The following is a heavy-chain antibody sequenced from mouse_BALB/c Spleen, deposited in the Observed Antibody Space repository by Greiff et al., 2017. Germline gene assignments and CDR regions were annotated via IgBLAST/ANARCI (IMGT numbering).Heavy chain of an antibody. V-gene: IGHV1-7*01. Sequence: QVQLQQSGAELAKPGASVKMSCKASGYTFTSYWMHWVKQRPGQGLEWIGYINPSTGYTEYNQKFKDKATLTADKSSSTAYMQLSSLTSEDSAVYYCASSYYYGDWFAYWGQGTLVTVS. CDR1: GYTFTSYW. CDR3: ASSYYYGDWFAY. J-gene: IGHJ3*01. CDR2: INPSTGYT. D-gene: IGHD1-1*01.